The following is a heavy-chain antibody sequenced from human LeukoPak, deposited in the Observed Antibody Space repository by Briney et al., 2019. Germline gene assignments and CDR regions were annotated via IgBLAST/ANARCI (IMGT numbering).Heavy chain of an antibody. D-gene: IGHD6-19*01. Sequence: ATLKLSCKASGYTITSYDNNWMRQPTGQGHEWVGWMNSNSGNTGYGQKFQGRITLTRDTAISTAYMELSSVRSEDTAVYYCARGWLSWFDPWGQGTLVTVSS. CDR2: MNSNSGNT. V-gene: IGHV1-8*01. CDR3: ARGWLSWFDP. J-gene: IGHJ5*02. CDR1: GYTITSYD.